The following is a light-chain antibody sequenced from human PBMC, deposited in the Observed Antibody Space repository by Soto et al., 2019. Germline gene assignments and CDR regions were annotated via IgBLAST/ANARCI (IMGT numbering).Light chain of an antibody. CDR3: AAWDDILNGVL. J-gene: IGLJ2*01. Sequence: QSVLTQPPSASGTPGQRVIISCSGSSSNIGSNTVNWYQQIPGTAPKLLIYSYNQRPSGVPDRFSGSKCDTSASLAISGLQSEDEAEYYCAAWDDILNGVLFGGGTKLTVL. V-gene: IGLV1-44*01. CDR2: SYN. CDR1: SSNIGSNT.